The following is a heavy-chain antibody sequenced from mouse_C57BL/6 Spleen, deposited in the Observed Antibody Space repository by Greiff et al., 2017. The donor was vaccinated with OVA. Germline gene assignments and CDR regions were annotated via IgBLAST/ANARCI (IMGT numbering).Heavy chain of an antibody. CDR3: TGPDDGSRVDGY. Sequence: VQLVESGAELVRPGASVTLSCKASGYTFTDYEMHWVKQTPVHGLEWIGAIDPETGGTAYNQKFKGKAILTADKSSSTAYMELRSLTSEDSAVDYCTGPDDGSRVDGYWGQGTTLTVSS. J-gene: IGHJ2*01. CDR1: GYTFTDYE. D-gene: IGHD1-1*01. V-gene: IGHV1-15*01. CDR2: IDPETGGT.